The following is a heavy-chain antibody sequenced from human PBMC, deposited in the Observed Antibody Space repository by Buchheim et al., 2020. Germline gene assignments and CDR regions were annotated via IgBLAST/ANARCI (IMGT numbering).Heavy chain of an antibody. D-gene: IGHD5-18*01. V-gene: IGHV3-7*01. Sequence: EVQLVESGGGLVQPGGSLRLSCAASGFTFSSYWMSWVRQAPGKGLEWVAYIKQDGSAIYYVDSVKGRFTISRDNAKNSLYLQMNSLRAEDTAVYYATSAHSYGRFDYWGQGTL. CDR2: IKQDGSAI. J-gene: IGHJ4*02. CDR3: TSAHSYGRFDY. CDR1: GFTFSSYW.